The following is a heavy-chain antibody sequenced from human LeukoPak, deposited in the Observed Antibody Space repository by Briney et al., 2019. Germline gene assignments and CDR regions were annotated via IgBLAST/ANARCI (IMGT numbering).Heavy chain of an antibody. CDR2: ISSSSSYT. CDR3: AKDSTGRTTVNWFDP. V-gene: IGHV3-11*05. D-gene: IGHD4-17*01. CDR1: GFTFSDYF. Sequence: GGSLRLSCAASGFTFSDYFMSWIRQAPGKGLEWVSYISSSSSYTNYADSVKGRFTISRDNAKNSPYLQMNSLRAEDTAVYYCAKDSTGRTTVNWFDPWGQGTLVTVSS. J-gene: IGHJ5*02.